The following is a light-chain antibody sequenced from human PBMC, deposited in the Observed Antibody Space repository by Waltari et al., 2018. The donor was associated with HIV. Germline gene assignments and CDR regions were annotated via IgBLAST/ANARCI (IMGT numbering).Light chain of an antibody. CDR3: AAWDDSMSGPHVV. J-gene: IGLJ2*01. V-gene: IGLV1-47*01. Sequence: QSVLTQPPSASGTPGPRVTISCSGRSSNIGSTYVYWYQQRPGPAPKLLIYRNNQRPSGVPDRFSGSKSGTSASLAISGLRSEDEADYYCAAWDDSMSGPHVVFGGGTKLTVL. CDR1: SSNIGSTY. CDR2: RNN.